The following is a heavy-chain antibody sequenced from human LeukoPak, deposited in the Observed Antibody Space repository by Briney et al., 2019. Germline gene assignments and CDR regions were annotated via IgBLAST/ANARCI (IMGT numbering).Heavy chain of an antibody. CDR2: IRYDGSNK. CDR3: AKDGPTPYYYDSSGAFDY. Sequence: GGSLRLSCAASGFTFSSYGMHWVRQAPGKGLEWVAFIRYDGSNKYYADSVKGRFTISRDNSKNTLYLQMNSLRAEDTAVYYCAKDGPTPYYYDSSGAFDYWGQGTLVTVSS. CDR1: GFTFSSYG. J-gene: IGHJ4*02. D-gene: IGHD3-22*01. V-gene: IGHV3-30*02.